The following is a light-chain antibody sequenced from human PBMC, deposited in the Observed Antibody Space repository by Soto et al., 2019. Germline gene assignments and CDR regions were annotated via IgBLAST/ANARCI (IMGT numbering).Light chain of an antibody. CDR1: QSISSY. V-gene: IGKV1-39*01. J-gene: IGKJ1*01. CDR3: QQSYTTPQT. Sequence: DIQMTQSPSSLSASAGDRVTITCRASQSISSYLHWYQQKPGKAPELLIYAASSLQSGVPSRFSGSGSGTDFTLTISSLQPEDFATYYCQQSYTTPQTFGQGTKVDNK. CDR2: AAS.